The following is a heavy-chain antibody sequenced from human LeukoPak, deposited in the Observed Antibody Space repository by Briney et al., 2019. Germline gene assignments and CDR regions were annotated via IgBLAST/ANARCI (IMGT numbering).Heavy chain of an antibody. V-gene: IGHV3-23*01. J-gene: IGHJ4*02. CDR1: GFTFGNYA. D-gene: IGHD3-9*01. Sequence: GGSLRLSCAASGFTFGNYAIAWVRQAPGKGLEWVSGTSGRGVRTDYAESVKGRFTVSRHNSKNTLYLEMNSLRAEDTAVYYCAKGAVHYDILTGYLNWGQGTLVTVSA. CDR2: TSGRGVRT. CDR3: AKGAVHYDILTGYLN.